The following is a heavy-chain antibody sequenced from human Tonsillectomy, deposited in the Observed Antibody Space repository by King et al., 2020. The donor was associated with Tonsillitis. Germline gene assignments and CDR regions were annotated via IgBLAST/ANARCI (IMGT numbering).Heavy chain of an antibody. Sequence: EVQLVESGGVVVQPGGSLRLSCAASGFTFHDHAMHWVRQAPGKGLEWVSLISWDGGRTYYADSVKGRFTISRDNSKNSLYLQMNSLRPEDTALYYCAKLGVTTDYWGQGTLVTVSS. V-gene: IGHV3-43D*03. CDR2: ISWDGGRT. J-gene: IGHJ4*02. CDR1: GFTFHDHA. D-gene: IGHD2-21*02. CDR3: AKLGVTTDY.